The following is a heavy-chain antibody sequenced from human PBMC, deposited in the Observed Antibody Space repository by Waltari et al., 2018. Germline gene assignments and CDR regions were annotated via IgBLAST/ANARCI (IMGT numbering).Heavy chain of an antibody. D-gene: IGHD2-15*01. CDR2: VLGSGRT. V-gene: IGHV4-4*02. CDR3: ARDRGRRLYLDT. CDR1: GDSMSNNW. Sequence: QLQLQESGPGLVKPSGTLSLICAVSGDSMSNNWWSWVRQSPGKGLEWIGQVLGSGRTNYNPSFASRVTISLDTSTYQFALKMTSATAADTALYYCARDRGRRLYLDTWGQGTLVTVSP. J-gene: IGHJ4*02.